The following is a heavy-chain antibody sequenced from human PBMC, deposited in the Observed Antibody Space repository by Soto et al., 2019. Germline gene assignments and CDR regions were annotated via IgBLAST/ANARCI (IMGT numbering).Heavy chain of an antibody. CDR1: GFTFTNYV. V-gene: IGHV3-23*01. J-gene: IGHJ4*02. CDR2: LSGNGEIT. CDR3: AKDRKLGVWFGELGPLDY. Sequence: EVQLLESGGGLVQPGGSLRLSCAASGFTFTNYVMNWVRQAPGKGLEWVSGLSGNGEITYYGDSVKGRFTVSRDNSKNTVFLQMNSLTAEDTAVYYCAKDRKLGVWFGELGPLDYWGQGTLVTVSS. D-gene: IGHD3-10*01.